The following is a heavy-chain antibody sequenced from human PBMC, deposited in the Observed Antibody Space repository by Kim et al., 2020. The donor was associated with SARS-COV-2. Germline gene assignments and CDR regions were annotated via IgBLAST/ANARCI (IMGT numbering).Heavy chain of an antibody. V-gene: IGHV1-24*01. CDR1: GYTLTELS. D-gene: IGHD3-3*01. CDR2: FDPEDGET. J-gene: IGHJ4*02. Sequence: ASVKVSCKVSGYTLTELSMHWVRQAPGKGLEWMGGFDPEDGETIYAQKFQGRVTMTEDTSTDTAYMELSSLRSEDTAVYYCATVLRDPYDFWTENWGQGTLVTVSS. CDR3: ATVLRDPYDFWTEN.